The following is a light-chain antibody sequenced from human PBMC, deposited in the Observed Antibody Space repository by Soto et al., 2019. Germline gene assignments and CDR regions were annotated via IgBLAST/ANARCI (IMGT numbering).Light chain of an antibody. V-gene: IGKV3-15*01. CDR2: AVS. CDR3: QHYNKLTLT. Sequence: EIMMTQSPGTLSASPGERATLSCRASQSVSSNLAWYQQKPGQAPRLLIYAVSTRATGIPARFSGSGSGTEFTSAVSSLQSEDFGVYYCQHYNKLTLTFGQWTKVELK. CDR1: QSVSSN. J-gene: IGKJ1*01.